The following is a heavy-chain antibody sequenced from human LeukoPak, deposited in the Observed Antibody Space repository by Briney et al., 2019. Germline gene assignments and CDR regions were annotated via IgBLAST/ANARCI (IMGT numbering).Heavy chain of an antibody. Sequence: GGSLRLSCAASGFTVSSNYMSWVRQAPGKGLEWVSVIYCSGSTHYAVSVKGRFTISRDNSKNTVYLQMNSLRAEDTAVYYCARDLSGITGYTYGRGIDYWGQGTLVTVSS. CDR3: ARDLSGITGYTYGRGIDY. CDR2: IYCSGST. V-gene: IGHV3-66*01. D-gene: IGHD5-18*01. J-gene: IGHJ4*02. CDR1: GFTVSSNY.